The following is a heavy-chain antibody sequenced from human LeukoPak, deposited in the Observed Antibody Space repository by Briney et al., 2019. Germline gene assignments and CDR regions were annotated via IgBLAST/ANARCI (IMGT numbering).Heavy chain of an antibody. D-gene: IGHD6-19*01. J-gene: IGHJ4*02. Sequence: PSETLSLTCAVYGGSFSGYYWSWIRQPPGKGLEWIGVINHSGSTNYNPSLKSRVTISVDTSKNQFSLKLSSVTAADTAVYYCARVGGWYYNYWGQGTLVTVSS. V-gene: IGHV4-34*01. CDR2: INHSGST. CDR3: ARVGGWYYNY. CDR1: GGSFSGYY.